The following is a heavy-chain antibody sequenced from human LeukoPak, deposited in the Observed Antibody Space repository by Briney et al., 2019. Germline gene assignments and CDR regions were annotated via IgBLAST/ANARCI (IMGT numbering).Heavy chain of an antibody. CDR3: ARHNVVYYDSSGSFDY. J-gene: IGHJ4*02. CDR1: GGSISSSSYY. Sequence: SETLSLTCTVSGGSISSSSYYWGWIRQPPGKGLEWIGSIYYSGSTYYNPSLKSRVTISVNTSKNQFSLKLSSVTAADTAVYYCARHNVVYYDSSGSFDYWGQGTLVTVSS. CDR2: IYYSGST. V-gene: IGHV4-39*01. D-gene: IGHD3-22*01.